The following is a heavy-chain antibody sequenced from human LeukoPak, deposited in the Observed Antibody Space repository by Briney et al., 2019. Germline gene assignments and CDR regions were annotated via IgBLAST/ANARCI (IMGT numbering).Heavy chain of an antibody. CDR2: IIPIFGTA. Sequence: SVKVSCKASGGTFSSYAISWVRQAPGQGLEWMGGIIPIFGTANYAQKIQGRVTITADESTSTAYMELSSLRSDDTAVYYCATANYGSGSYYNEFDYWGQGTLVTVSS. V-gene: IGHV1-69*13. CDR3: ATANYGSGSYYNEFDY. J-gene: IGHJ4*02. CDR1: GGTFSSYA. D-gene: IGHD3-10*01.